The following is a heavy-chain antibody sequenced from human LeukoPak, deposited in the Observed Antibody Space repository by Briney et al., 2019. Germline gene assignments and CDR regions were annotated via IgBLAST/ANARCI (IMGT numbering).Heavy chain of an antibody. CDR1: GYNFTTEW. V-gene: IGHV5-51*01. CDR3: ARRAMIVGFDI. Sequence: GESLKISCKVSGYNFTTEWIVWVRQMPGKGLEPIGIIYPGDSDTRYSPSFQGQVTISADKSISTAYLQWSSLKASDTAMYYCARRAMIVGFDIWGQGTMVTVSS. CDR2: IYPGDSDT. D-gene: IGHD3-22*01. J-gene: IGHJ3*02.